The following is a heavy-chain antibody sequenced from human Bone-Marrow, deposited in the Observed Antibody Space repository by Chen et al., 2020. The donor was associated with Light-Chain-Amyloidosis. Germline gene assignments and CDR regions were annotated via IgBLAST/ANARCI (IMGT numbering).Heavy chain of an antibody. CDR1: GFTFGRHS. Sequence: EVQLVESGGGLVKPGGSLRLSCAASGFTFGRHSMHWVRQAPGKGLECVSSVSTSSSYIHYADAMKGRFTISRDNAKNALFMQMNSLRAEDTAVYYCVREVYDYNYGASYYYYSMDVWGQGTTVTVSS. D-gene: IGHD5-18*01. J-gene: IGHJ6*02. CDR3: VREVYDYNYGASYYYYSMDV. V-gene: IGHV3-21*02. CDR2: VSTSSSYI.